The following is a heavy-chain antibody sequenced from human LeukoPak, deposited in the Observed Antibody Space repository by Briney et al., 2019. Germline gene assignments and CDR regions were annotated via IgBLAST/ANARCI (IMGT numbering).Heavy chain of an antibody. Sequence: ASVKVSCKASGYTFTSYDINWVRQATGQGLEWMGWVNPNSGNTGYAQKFQGRVTMTRNTSISTAYMELSSLRSEDTAVYYCARAKIMRGVAARTFDYWGQGTLVTVSS. CDR3: ARAKIMRGVAARTFDY. CDR2: VNPNSGNT. CDR1: GYTFTSYD. D-gene: IGHD2-15*01. V-gene: IGHV1-8*01. J-gene: IGHJ4*02.